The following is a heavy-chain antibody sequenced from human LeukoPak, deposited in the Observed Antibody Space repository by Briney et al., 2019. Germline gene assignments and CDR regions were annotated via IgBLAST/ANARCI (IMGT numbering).Heavy chain of an antibody. Sequence: GASVKVSCKASGYTFTSYDINWVRQAPGQGLEWMGIINPSGGSTSYAQKFQGRVTMTRDMSTSTVYMELSSLRSEDTAVYYCARDRGRYSSSSRTLYYYYYYMDVWGKGTTVTVSS. CDR1: GYTFTSYD. V-gene: IGHV1-46*01. J-gene: IGHJ6*03. CDR3: ARDRGRYSSSSRTLYYYYYYMDV. D-gene: IGHD6-6*01. CDR2: INPSGGST.